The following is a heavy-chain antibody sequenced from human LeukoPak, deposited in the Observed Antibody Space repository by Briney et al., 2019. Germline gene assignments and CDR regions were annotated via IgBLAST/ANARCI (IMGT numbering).Heavy chain of an antibody. CDR1: GFTFNDYG. J-gene: IGHJ3*02. D-gene: IGHD6-13*01. V-gene: IGHV3-20*04. Sequence: PGGSLRLSCAAFGFTFNDYGMSWVRQAPGKGLEWVSGINWNGGRTGYADSMKGRFIISRDNAKNSLYLQMNSLRAEDTAVYYCARVGRQQALDAFDIWGQGTMVTVSS. CDR2: INWNGGRT. CDR3: ARVGRQQALDAFDI.